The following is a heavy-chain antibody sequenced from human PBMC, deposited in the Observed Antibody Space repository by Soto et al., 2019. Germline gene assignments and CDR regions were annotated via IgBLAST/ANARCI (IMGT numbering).Heavy chain of an antibody. CDR3: VKGAHYDFWSGYSAFDY. CDR1: GFTFSNYV. J-gene: IGHJ4*02. V-gene: IGHV3-23*01. D-gene: IGHD3-3*01. Sequence: PGGSLRLSCVASGFTFSNYVMSWVRQGPGKGLEWVSSISDNGGSTYYADSVKGRFTISRDNSRNTLYLQMNSLRAEDTAVYYCVKGAHYDFWSGYSAFDYWGQGTPVTVSS. CDR2: ISDNGGST.